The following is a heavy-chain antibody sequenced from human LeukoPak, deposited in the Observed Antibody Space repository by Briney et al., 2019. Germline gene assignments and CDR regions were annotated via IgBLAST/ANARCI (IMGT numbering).Heavy chain of an antibody. CDR3: ARADHGARSSSCYTFDY. V-gene: IGHV1-2*02. D-gene: IGHD2-2*02. CDR2: INANNGDT. CDR1: GYTLSAYY. Sequence: GASVKVSCKASGYTLSAYYMHWVRQAPGQGLEWMGWINANNGDTVYAQKFQGRVTMTRDTSISTAYMELTSLRSDDTAVYYCARADHGARSSSCYTFDYWGQGTLVTVSS. J-gene: IGHJ4*02.